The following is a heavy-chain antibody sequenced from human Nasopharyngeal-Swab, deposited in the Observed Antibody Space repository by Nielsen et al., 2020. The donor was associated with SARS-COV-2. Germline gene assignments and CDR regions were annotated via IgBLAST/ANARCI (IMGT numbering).Heavy chain of an antibody. J-gene: IGHJ4*02. CDR2: ISVYTADR. Sequence: ASVKVSCKASGYSFTTYAVHWVRQAPGQSLEWMGWISVYTADRNFAEKFQGRISMTTDTSTTTAYMELSNLRSDDTAVYYCARDVEEWLVVPSLSFDYWGQGTQVTVSS. D-gene: IGHD5-18*01. V-gene: IGHV1-18*01. CDR3: ARDVEEWLVVPSLSFDY. CDR1: GYSFTTYA.